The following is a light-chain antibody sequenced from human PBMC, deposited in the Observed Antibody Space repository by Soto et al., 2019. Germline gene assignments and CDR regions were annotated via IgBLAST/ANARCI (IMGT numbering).Light chain of an antibody. CDR2: DVS. J-gene: IGKJ1*01. CDR3: QRDDGHSA. V-gene: IGKV1-5*01. Sequence: DIQMTQSPSTLSASVGDRVTITCRASQSIDRWLAWYQQKPGKAPKLLMFDVSTLESGVPSRFSGSGFGTEFTLTISSLQADDFATYYCQRDDGHSAFGQGNKVEI. CDR1: QSIDRW.